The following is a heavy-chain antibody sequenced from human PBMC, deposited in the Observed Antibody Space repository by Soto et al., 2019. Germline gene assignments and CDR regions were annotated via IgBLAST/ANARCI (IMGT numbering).Heavy chain of an antibody. CDR3: ARDQGMLIFGGLMTKVRYYYGMDV. D-gene: IGHD3-16*01. V-gene: IGHV1-3*01. J-gene: IGHJ6*02. Sequence: ASVKVSCKASGYASTSNPIQWVRQAPGQSLEWVGWINVGNGDTRYSQKFQGRVTITRDTSASTVYMELSSLRSEDTAVYYCARDQGMLIFGGLMTKVRYYYGMDVWGQGTTVTVSS. CDR1: GYASTSNP. CDR2: INVGNGDT.